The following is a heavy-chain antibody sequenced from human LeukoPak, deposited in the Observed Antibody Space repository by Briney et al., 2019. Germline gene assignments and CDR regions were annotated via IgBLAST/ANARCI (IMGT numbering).Heavy chain of an antibody. CDR1: GGSFSGYY. V-gene: IGHV4-34*01. D-gene: IGHD6-13*01. CDR2: INHGGST. CDR3: ARETTSSWYDLYYYYGMDV. J-gene: IGHJ6*02. Sequence: PSETLSLTCAVYGGSFSGYYWSWIRQPPGKGLEWIGEINHGGSTNYNPSLKSRVTISVDTSKNQFSLKLSSVTAADTAVYYCARETTSSWYDLYYYYGMDVWGQGTTVTVSS.